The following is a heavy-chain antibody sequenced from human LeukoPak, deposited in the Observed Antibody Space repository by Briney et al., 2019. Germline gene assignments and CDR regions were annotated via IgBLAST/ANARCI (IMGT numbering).Heavy chain of an antibody. CDR1: GFTFSSYA. CDR2: FSGNGGST. V-gene: IGHV3-23*01. J-gene: IGHJ4*02. D-gene: IGHD2-15*01. CDR3: ARDLDLYCSGGSCLQALDY. Sequence: GGSLRLSCGASGFTFSSYAMSWVRQAPGKGLEWVSGFSGNGGSTYYADSVKGRFTISRDNSKNTLYLQMNSLRAEDTAVYYCARDLDLYCSGGSCLQALDYWGQGTLVTVSS.